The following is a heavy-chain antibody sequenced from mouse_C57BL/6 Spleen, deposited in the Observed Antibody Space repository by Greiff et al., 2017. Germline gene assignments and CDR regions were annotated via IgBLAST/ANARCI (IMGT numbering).Heavy chain of an antibody. J-gene: IGHJ4*01. Sequence: QVQLQQSGPELVKPGASVKISCKASGYAFSSSWMNWVKQRPGKGLEWIGRIYPGDGDTNYNGKFKGKATLTAEKSSSTAYMQLSSLTSEDSAVYFCAREAAQATYYAMDYWGQGTSVTVSS. CDR2: IYPGDGDT. CDR1: GYAFSSSW. V-gene: IGHV1-82*01. CDR3: AREAAQATYYAMDY. D-gene: IGHD3-2*02.